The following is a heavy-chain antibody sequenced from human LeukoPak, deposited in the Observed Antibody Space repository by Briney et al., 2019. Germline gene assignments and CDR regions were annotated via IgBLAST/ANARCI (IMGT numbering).Heavy chain of an antibody. J-gene: IGHJ4*02. CDR3: ARDRTDDYGDYYFDY. CDR2: IYYSGST. V-gene: IGHV4-59*12. Sequence: SETLSLTCTVSGGSISSYYWSWIRQPPGKGLEWIGYIYYSGSTNYNPSLKSRVTISVDTSKNQFSLKLSSVTAADTAVYYCARDRTDDYGDYYFDYWGQGTLVTVSS. CDR1: GGSISSYY. D-gene: IGHD4-17*01.